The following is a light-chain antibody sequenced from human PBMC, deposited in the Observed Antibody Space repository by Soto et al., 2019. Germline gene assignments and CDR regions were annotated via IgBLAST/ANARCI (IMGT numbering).Light chain of an antibody. CDR2: DVS. Sequence: QSALTQPPSASGSPGQSVTVSCSGTSSDVGTYKDVSWYQHQPGKAPNLMIYDVSQRPSGAPDRFSGSESGNTSSLTVSGLQAEDEDDYDCSAYAGNNKLVFGGGTKLTVL. V-gene: IGLV2-8*01. CDR3: SAYAGNNKLV. J-gene: IGLJ2*01. CDR1: SSDVGTYKD.